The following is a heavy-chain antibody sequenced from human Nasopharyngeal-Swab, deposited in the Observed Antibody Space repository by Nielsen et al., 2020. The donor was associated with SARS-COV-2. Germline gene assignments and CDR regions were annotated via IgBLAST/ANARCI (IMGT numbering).Heavy chain of an antibody. CDR3: ARDASGWYIDY. V-gene: IGHV3-23*01. Sequence: GGSLRLSCTASGVTFSSYAVNWVRQAPGKGLEWASTITGNGGSAYYADSVKGRFTISRDNSKNTLYLQMNSLRAEDTAVYYCARDASGWYIDYWGQGTLVTVSS. J-gene: IGHJ4*02. CDR2: ITGNGGSA. D-gene: IGHD6-19*01. CDR1: GVTFSSYA.